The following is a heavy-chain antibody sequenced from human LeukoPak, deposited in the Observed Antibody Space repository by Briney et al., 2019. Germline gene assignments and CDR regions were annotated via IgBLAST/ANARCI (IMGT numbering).Heavy chain of an antibody. D-gene: IGHD5-12*01. CDR2: INPDESHT. CDR1: GFSFSTSW. V-gene: IGHV3-7*01. Sequence: GGSLRLSCAASGFSFSTSWMVWVRQAPGKGRQWVGNINPDESHTDYIDSVKGRFTMSRDNAENSLFLQVHSLRDEDTAVYYCARDRAYDAFDYWGRGTLVTVSS. J-gene: IGHJ4*02. CDR3: ARDRAYDAFDY.